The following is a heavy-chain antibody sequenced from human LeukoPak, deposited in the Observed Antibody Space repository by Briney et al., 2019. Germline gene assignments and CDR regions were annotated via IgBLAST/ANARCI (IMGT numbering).Heavy chain of an antibody. V-gene: IGHV1-8*01. CDR1: GYTFTSYD. D-gene: IGHD3-3*01. CDR3: ASSTQYYDFWSGYYPYYYGMDV. J-gene: IGHJ6*02. Sequence: ASVKVSCKASGYTFTSYDINWVRQATGQGLEWMGWMNHNSGNTGYAQKFQGRVTMTRNTSISTAYMELSSLRSGDTAVYYCASSTQYYDFWSGYYPYYYGMDVWGQGTTVTVSS. CDR2: MNHNSGNT.